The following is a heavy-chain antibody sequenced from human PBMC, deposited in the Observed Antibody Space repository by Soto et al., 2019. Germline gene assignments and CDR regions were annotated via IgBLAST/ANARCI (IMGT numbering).Heavy chain of an antibody. CDR1: CGYIRNFY. V-gene: IGHV4-59*01. J-gene: IGHJ4*02. CDR2: IYYSGST. Sequence: SEPLSLPCTVLCGYIRNFYWSWIRQPPGKGLEWIGYIYYSGSTNYNPSLKSRVTISVDTSKNQFSLKLSSVTAADTAVYYCARRSGYFDYWGQGTLVTVSS. CDR3: ARRSGYFDY.